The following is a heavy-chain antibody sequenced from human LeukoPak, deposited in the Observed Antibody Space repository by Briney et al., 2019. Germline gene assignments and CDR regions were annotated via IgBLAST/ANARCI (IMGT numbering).Heavy chain of an antibody. D-gene: IGHD6-6*01. CDR2: INPNSGGT. CDR1: GYTFTAYY. CDR3: ARARWQLVPYFDS. V-gene: IGHV1-2*02. Sequence: ASVKVSCKASGYTFTAYYMHWVRQAPGQGLEWMGWINPNSGGTNYAQRFQGRVTMTRDTSISTVYMELSRLRSDDAAVYFCARARWQLVPYFDSWGQGTLVTVSS. J-gene: IGHJ4*02.